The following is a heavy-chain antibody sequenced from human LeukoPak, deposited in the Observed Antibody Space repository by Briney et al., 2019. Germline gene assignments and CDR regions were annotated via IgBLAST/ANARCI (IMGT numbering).Heavy chain of an antibody. CDR2: ISSSSSYI. CDR3: ATDRIHYYDSSGYAFDI. Sequence: GGSLRLSCAASGFTFSSYSMNWVRQAPGKGLEWVSSISSSSSYIYYADSVKGRFTISRDNAKNSLYLQMNSLRAEDTAVYYCATDRIHYYDSSGYAFDIWGQGTMVTVSS. V-gene: IGHV3-21*04. D-gene: IGHD3-22*01. J-gene: IGHJ3*02. CDR1: GFTFSSYS.